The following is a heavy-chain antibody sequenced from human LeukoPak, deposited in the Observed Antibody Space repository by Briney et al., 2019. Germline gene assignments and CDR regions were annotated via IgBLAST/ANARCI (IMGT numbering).Heavy chain of an antibody. J-gene: IGHJ3*02. Sequence: GEALKIFWKGPGFRFTTYWIGWGRQMPGKGLEGMGIIYSGDSDPRFSPSCQGQVPIPADQSNGIAFFQWRRLKTSAPAWYYCARTYSSGWWDYDAFDIWGQGTMVTVSS. CDR1: GFRFTTYW. CDR2: IYSGDSDP. CDR3: ARTYSSGWWDYDAFDI. V-gene: IGHV5-51*01. D-gene: IGHD6-19*01.